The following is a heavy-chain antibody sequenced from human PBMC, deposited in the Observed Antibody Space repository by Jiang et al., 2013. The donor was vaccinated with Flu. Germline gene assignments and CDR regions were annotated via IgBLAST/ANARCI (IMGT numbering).Heavy chain of an antibody. V-gene: IGHV1-2*02. J-gene: IGHJ3*02. Sequence: GAEVKKPGESLKISCKGSGYTFTGYYMHWVRQAPGQGLEWMGWINPNSGGTNYAQKFQGRVTMTRDTSISTAYMELSRLRSDDTAVYYCARGQGRIAAAGDAFDIWGQGTMVTVSS. CDR1: GYTFTGYY. D-gene: IGHD6-13*01. CDR2: INPNSGGT. CDR3: ARGQGRIAAAGDAFDI.